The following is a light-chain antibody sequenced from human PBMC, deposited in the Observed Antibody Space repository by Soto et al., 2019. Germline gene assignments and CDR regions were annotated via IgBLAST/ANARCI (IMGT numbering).Light chain of an antibody. CDR1: SSDVGGYNY. Sequence: QSALTQPHSVSGSPGQSVTISCTGTSSDVGGYNYVSWYQQYPGKAPKLMIYDVIKRSSGVPDRFSGSKSGSTASLTISGLQPEDEADYYCCSFAGTHTYVFGTGTKVTVL. V-gene: IGLV2-11*01. CDR2: DVI. J-gene: IGLJ1*01. CDR3: CSFAGTHTYV.